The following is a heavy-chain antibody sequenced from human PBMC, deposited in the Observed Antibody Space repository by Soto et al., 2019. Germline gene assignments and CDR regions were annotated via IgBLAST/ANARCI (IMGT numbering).Heavy chain of an antibody. Sequence: SETLSLTCTVSGDSINTYYWSWIRQPPGKGLEWIGYIYYSGSTNYNPSLKSRVTISVDTSKNQFSLNLSSVTAADTAVYYCARAIPYVSGSYSGSQFDPWGQGTLVTVSS. D-gene: IGHD3-10*01. J-gene: IGHJ5*02. V-gene: IGHV4-59*01. CDR2: IYYSGST. CDR3: ARAIPYVSGSYSGSQFDP. CDR1: GDSINTYY.